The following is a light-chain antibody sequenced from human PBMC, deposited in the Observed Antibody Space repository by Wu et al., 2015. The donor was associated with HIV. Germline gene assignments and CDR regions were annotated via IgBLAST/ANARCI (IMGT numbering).Light chain of an antibody. CDR3: QQYGSFSLT. J-gene: IGKJ4*01. V-gene: IGKV3-20*01. CDR1: QIVTSSY. Sequence: EVVLTQSPGTLSLSPGERATLSCRSSQIVTSSYLAWYQQKPGQAPRLLIYGATSRATGTPDRFSGSGSEKDFTLTISRVEPEDFAVYYCQQYGSFSLTFGGGTKVEI. CDR2: GAT.